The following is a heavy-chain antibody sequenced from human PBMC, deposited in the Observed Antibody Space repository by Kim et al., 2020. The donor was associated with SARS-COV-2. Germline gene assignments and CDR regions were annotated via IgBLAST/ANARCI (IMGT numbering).Heavy chain of an antibody. CDR3: ARVGVGATILWFDP. J-gene: IGHJ5*02. CDR2: INAGNGNT. Sequence: ASVKVSCKASGYTFTSYAMHWVRQAPGQRLEWMGWINAGNGNTKYSQKFQGRVTITRDTSASTAYMELSSLRSEDTAVYYCARVGVGATILWFDPWGQGTLVTVSS. D-gene: IGHD1-26*01. V-gene: IGHV1-3*01. CDR1: GYTFTSYA.